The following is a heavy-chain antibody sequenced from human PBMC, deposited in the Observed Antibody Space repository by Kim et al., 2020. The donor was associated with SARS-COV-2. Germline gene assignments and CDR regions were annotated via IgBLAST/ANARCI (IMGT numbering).Heavy chain of an antibody. CDR2: ISNSGFTT. Sequence: GGSLRLSCAASGFHFSDYYMSWIRQAPGKGLEWASYISNSGFTTHYADSVKGRFTISRDNAKNSLYLQMNSLRAEDTAVYYCARVGSTVAAGSIDYWGQGTLVTVSS. V-gene: IGHV3-11*01. D-gene: IGHD6-13*01. CDR1: GFHFSDYY. CDR3: ARVGSTVAAGSIDY. J-gene: IGHJ4*02.